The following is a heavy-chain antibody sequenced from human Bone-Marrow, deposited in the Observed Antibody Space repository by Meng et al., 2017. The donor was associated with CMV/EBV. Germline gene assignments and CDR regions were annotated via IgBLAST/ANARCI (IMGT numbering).Heavy chain of an antibody. CDR2: ISYDGSNK. Sequence: GESLKTSCAASGFTFSSYAMHWVRQAPGKGLEWVAVISYDGSNKYYADSVKGRFTISRDNSKNTLYLQMNSLRAEDTAVYCCAREGRGGLPLGFGMDVWGQGNTVNVDS. J-gene: IGHJ6*01. CDR1: GFTFSSYA. CDR3: AREGRGGLPLGFGMDV. D-gene: IGHD5/OR15-5a*01. V-gene: IGHV3-30*04.